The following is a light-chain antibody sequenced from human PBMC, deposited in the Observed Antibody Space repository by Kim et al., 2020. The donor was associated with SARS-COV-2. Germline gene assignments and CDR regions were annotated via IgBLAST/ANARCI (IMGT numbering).Light chain of an antibody. CDR2: DND. CDR3: AAWDDNLNDVV. J-gene: IGLJ2*01. V-gene: IGLV1-44*01. Sequence: GQRVTISCSGSSSNLGSHSVNWYQQLPGTAPKLLIYDNDKRPSGTPDRFSGSKSGTSASLATSGLQSEDEADYYCAAWDDNLNDVVFGGGTQLTVL. CDR1: SSNLGSHS.